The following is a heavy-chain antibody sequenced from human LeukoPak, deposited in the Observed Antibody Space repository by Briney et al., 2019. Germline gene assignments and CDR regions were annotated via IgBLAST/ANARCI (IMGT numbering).Heavy chain of an antibody. CDR3: ARHPSNEYGALNLDY. D-gene: IGHD4/OR15-4a*01. Sequence: SETLSLTCTVSGGSISGYYWSWVRQPPGKRLEWIGYIYDSGSTNYNPSLKGRATISLHTSKNQFSLQLSSVTAADAAAYYCARHPSNEYGALNLDYWGQGTLVTVSS. CDR2: IYDSGST. CDR1: GGSISGYY. J-gene: IGHJ4*02. V-gene: IGHV4-59*08.